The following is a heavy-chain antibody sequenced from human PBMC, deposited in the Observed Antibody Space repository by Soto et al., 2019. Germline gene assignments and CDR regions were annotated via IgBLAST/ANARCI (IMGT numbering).Heavy chain of an antibody. Sequence: SVKVSCKASGFTFTSSAVQWVRQARGQRLEWIGWIVVGSGNTNYAQKFQERVTITRDMSTSTAYMELSSLRSEDTAVYYCAADFPIAVAGTGVGYYFDYWGQGTLGTVSS. J-gene: IGHJ4*02. CDR3: AADFPIAVAGTGVGYYFDY. CDR2: IVVGSGNT. D-gene: IGHD6-19*01. V-gene: IGHV1-58*01. CDR1: GFTFTSSA.